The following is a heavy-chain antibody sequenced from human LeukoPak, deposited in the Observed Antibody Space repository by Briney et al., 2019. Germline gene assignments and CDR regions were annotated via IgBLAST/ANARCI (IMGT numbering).Heavy chain of an antibody. J-gene: IGHJ4*02. V-gene: IGHV1-18*01. CDR1: GYTFTSYG. CDR3: ASGSYYFDY. Sequence: GASVKVSCKASGYTFTSYGISWVRQAPGQGLEWMGLISPDNGDTKSAQKLQGRVTMTTDTSTSTAYMELRSLRSDDTAVYYCASGSYYFDYLGQGTLVTVSS. D-gene: IGHD3-10*01. CDR2: ISPDNGDT.